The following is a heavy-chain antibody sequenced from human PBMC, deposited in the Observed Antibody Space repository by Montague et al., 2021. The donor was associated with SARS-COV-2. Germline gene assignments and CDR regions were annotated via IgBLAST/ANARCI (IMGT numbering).Heavy chain of an antibody. D-gene: IGHD1-1*01. CDR1: SGSISNDIYY. V-gene: IGHV4-39*01. Sequence: SETLPLTCTVSSGSISNDIYYWGWIRQPPEKGPEWIGGSRYGGTSYYNPSLKSRVTISIDTSKNQCSLKMTAVTAADTAVYFCARQDIQLRFDLWGRGTLVTVSS. CDR3: ARQDIQLRFDL. CDR2: SRYGGTS. J-gene: IGHJ2*01.